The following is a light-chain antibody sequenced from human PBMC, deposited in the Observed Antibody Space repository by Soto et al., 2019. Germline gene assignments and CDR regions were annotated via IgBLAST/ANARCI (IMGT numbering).Light chain of an antibody. V-gene: IGKV3-11*01. CDR2: DAS. CDR3: QQRSNWPPT. Sequence: EIVMKQSPATLSVSPGERATLSCRASQSVSSNLAWYQQKPGQAPRLLIYDASNRATGIPARFSGSGSGTDFTLTISSLEPEDFAVYYCQQRSNWPPTFGQGTRLEI. CDR1: QSVSSN. J-gene: IGKJ5*01.